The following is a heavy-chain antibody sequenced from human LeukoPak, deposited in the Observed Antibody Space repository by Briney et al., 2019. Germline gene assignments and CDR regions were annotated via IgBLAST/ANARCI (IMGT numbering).Heavy chain of an antibody. Sequence: ASVKVSCKASGYTFTSYAMNWVRQAPGQGLEWMGWINTNTGNPTYAQGFTGRFVFSLDTSVSTAYLQISSLKAEDTAVYYCARGGEVITTYDYFDYWGQGTLVTVSS. CDR2: INTNTGNP. CDR3: ARGGEVITTYDYFDY. V-gene: IGHV7-4-1*02. J-gene: IGHJ4*02. D-gene: IGHD3-22*01. CDR1: GYTFTSYA.